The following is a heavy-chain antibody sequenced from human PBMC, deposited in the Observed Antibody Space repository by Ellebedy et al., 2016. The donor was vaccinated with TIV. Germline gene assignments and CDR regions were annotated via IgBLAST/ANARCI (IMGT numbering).Heavy chain of an antibody. Sequence: GESLKLSXAASGYTFSSYAMHWVRQVPGKGLEWVAVISYDGSNKYYADSVKGRFTISRDNSKNTLYLQMNSLRAEDTAVYYCARDMWVMDVWGQGTTVTVSS. J-gene: IGHJ6*02. D-gene: IGHD1-26*01. V-gene: IGHV3-30-3*01. CDR2: ISYDGSNK. CDR3: ARDMWVMDV. CDR1: GYTFSSYA.